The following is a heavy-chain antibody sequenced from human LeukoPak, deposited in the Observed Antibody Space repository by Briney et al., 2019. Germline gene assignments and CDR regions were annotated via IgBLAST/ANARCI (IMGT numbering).Heavy chain of an antibody. J-gene: IGHJ4*02. CDR3: ARVLSGYFDY. Sequence: SWVRQAPGKGLEWIGYIYYSGSTYYNPSLKSRVTISVDTSKNQFSLKLSSVTAADTAVYYCARVLSGYFDYWGQGTLVTVSS. CDR2: IYYSGST. D-gene: IGHD3-10*01. V-gene: IGHV4-30-4*08.